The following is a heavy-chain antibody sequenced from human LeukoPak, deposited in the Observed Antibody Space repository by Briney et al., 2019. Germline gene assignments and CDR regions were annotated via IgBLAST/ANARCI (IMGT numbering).Heavy chain of an antibody. CDR3: ATDIDYYGSGTYYKRV. Sequence: ASVTVSFKFSVYILTELSMHWVRQAPGKELEWMGGFDPEDGEKIYAQRFRGRVTITEDKSTDTAYMELSSLRSEDTAVYYCATDIDYYGSGTYYKRVWGQGTLVSVSS. J-gene: IGHJ4*02. CDR1: VYILTELS. V-gene: IGHV1-24*01. D-gene: IGHD3-10*01. CDR2: FDPEDGEK.